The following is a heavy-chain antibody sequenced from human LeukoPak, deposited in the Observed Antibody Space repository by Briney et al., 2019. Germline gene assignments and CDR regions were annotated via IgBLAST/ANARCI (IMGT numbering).Heavy chain of an antibody. J-gene: IGHJ4*02. CDR1: GGSISSGGYY. V-gene: IGHV4-31*03. CDR3: ARQRVSSPPDY. CDR2: IYYSGST. Sequence: SQTLSLTCTVSGGSISSGGYYWSWIRRHPGKGLEWIGYIYYSGSTYYNPSLKSRVTISVDTSKNQFSLKLSSVTAADTAVYYCARQRVSSPPDYWGQGTLVTVSS. D-gene: IGHD2/OR15-2a*01.